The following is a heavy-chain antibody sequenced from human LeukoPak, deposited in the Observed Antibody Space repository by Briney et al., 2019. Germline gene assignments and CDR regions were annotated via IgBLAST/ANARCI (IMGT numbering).Heavy chain of an antibody. CDR2: VNPNSGGT. D-gene: IGHD2-2*01. CDR1: GYTFTCYY. V-gene: IGHV1-2*02. CDR3: ARAENTMPHLDY. J-gene: IGHJ4*02. Sequence: ASVKVSCKASGYTFTCYYMHWVRQAPGQGLEWMGWVNPNSGGTNYAQKFQGSVTMTRDTSISTAHMELSRLRSDDTAVYYCARAENTMPHLDYWGQGTLVTVSS.